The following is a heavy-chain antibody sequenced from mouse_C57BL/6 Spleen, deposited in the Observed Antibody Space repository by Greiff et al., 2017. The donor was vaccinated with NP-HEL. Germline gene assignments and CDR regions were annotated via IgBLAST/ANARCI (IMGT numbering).Heavy chain of an antibody. J-gene: IGHJ2*01. CDR3: ARRVYGSSYFYFDY. V-gene: IGHV5-6*02. CDR1: GFTFSSYG. D-gene: IGHD1-1*01. CDR2: ISSGGSYT. Sequence: EVMLVESGGDLVKPGGSLKLSCAASGFTFSSYGMSWVRQTPDKRLEWVATISSGGSYTYYPDSVKGRFTISRDNAKNTLYLQMSSLKSEDTAMYYCARRVYGSSYFYFDYWGQGTTLTVSS.